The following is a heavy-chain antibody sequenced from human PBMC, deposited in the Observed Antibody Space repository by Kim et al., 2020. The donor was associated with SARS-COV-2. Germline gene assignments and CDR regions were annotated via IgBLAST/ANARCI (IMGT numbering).Heavy chain of an antibody. J-gene: IGHJ6*02. Sequence: GGSLRLSCAASGFTFSSYWMHWVRQAPGKGLVWVSRINSDGSSTSYADSVKGRFTISRDNAKNTLYLQMNSLRAEDTAVYYCARNGRYCSSTSCYSAPGVEYYYYGMDVWGQGTTVTVSS. CDR1: GFTFSSYW. CDR3: ARNGRYCSSTSCYSAPGVEYYYYGMDV. V-gene: IGHV3-74*01. CDR2: INSDGSST. D-gene: IGHD2-2*01.